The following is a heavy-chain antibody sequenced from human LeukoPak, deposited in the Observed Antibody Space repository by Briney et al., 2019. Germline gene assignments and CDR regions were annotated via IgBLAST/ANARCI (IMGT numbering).Heavy chain of an antibody. V-gene: IGHV3-21*01. J-gene: IGHJ4*02. Sequence: GGSLRLTCAASGFTLSAYTVSWVRQAPGKGLEWVSPISCESSYTFYADSVKGRFTISRDNANSSFTLQMNSLRGDDTALFFCARVSKRSIDYWGQGTLVAVSS. CDR1: GFTLSAYT. CDR2: ISCESSYT. CDR3: ARVSKRSIDY. D-gene: IGHD5/OR15-5a*01.